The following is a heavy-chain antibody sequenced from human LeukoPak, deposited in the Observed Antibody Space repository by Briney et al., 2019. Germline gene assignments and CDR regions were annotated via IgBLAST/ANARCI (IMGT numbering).Heavy chain of an antibody. D-gene: IGHD6-13*01. CDR2: INHSGST. V-gene: IGHV4-34*01. CDR1: GGSISSYY. Sequence: SETLSLTCTVSGGSISSYYWSWIRQPPGKGLEWIGEINHSGSTNYNPSLKSRVTISVDTSKNQFSLKLSSVTAADTAVYYCASRSSWYVQDYWGQGTLVTVSS. J-gene: IGHJ4*02. CDR3: ASRSSWYVQDY.